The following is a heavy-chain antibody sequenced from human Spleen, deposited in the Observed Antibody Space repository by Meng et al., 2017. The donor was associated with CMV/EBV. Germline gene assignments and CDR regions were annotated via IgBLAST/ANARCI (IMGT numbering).Heavy chain of an antibody. J-gene: IGHJ6*02. Sequence: SETLSLTCAVYGGYFSGYYWSWNRQPPGKGLEWIGEINHSGSTNYNPSLKSRVTISVDTSKNQFSLKLSSVTAADTAVYYCARGRVVVVVAATIYYYYGMDVWGQGTTVTVSS. D-gene: IGHD2-15*01. CDR2: INHSGST. V-gene: IGHV4-34*01. CDR3: ARGRVVVVVAATIYYYYGMDV. CDR1: GGYFSGYY.